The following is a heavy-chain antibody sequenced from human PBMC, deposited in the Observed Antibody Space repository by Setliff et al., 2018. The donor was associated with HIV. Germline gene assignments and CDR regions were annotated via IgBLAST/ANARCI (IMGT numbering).Heavy chain of an antibody. J-gene: IGHJ4*02. CDR3: ARGTYSGYAGLFDY. CDR1: GDSASNSRYY. D-gene: IGHD5-12*01. Sequence: PSETLSLTCTVSGDSASNSRYYWAWIRQPPGKGLEYIGSIHYDEKTYYNPSLKSRVTISVDTSKNQFSLKLRSVTAADTAVYYCARGTYSGYAGLFDYWGQGTLVTVSS. CDR2: IHYDEKT. V-gene: IGHV4-39*07.